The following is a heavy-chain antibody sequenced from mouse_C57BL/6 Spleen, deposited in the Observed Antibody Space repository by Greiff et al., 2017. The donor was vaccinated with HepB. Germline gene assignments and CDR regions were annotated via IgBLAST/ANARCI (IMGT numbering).Heavy chain of an antibody. CDR1: GYTFTSYW. CDR2: IYPGSGST. D-gene: IGHD3-3*01. J-gene: IGHJ4*01. CDR3: ARQGGTGAMDY. V-gene: IGHV1-55*01. Sequence: VQLQQSGAELVKPGASVKMSCKASGYTFTSYWITWVKQRPGQGLERIGDIYPGSGSTNYNEKFKSKATLTVDTSSSTAYMQLSSLTSEDSAVYYCARQGGTGAMDYWGQGTSVTVSS.